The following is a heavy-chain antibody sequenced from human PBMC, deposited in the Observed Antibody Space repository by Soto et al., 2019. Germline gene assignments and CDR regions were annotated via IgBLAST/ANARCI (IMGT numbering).Heavy chain of an antibody. CDR1: GFTFSSYG. D-gene: IGHD4-17*01. CDR3: ATIPSPGALVDI. V-gene: IGHV3-33*01. CDR2: IWYDGSNK. Sequence: GGSLRLSYAASGFTFSSYGMHWVRQAPGKGLEWVAVIWYDGSNKYYADSVKGRFTISRDNSKNTLYLQMNSLRAEDTAVYYCATIPSPGALVDIWGQGTMVTVSS. J-gene: IGHJ3*02.